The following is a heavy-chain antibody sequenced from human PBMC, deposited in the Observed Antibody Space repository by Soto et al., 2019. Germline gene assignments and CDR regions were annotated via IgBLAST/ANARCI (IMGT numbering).Heavy chain of an antibody. CDR3: ARIDSSGWSYYFDY. CDR1: GYTLTEFS. D-gene: IGHD6-19*01. CDR2: IDAEDGET. J-gene: IGHJ4*02. V-gene: IGHV1-24*01. Sequence: ASVKVSCKVSGYTLTEFSMHWVRQAPGQRLEWMGCIDAEDGETIYSQKYQGRVTMTKDTSTNTAYMELISLRSEDTAVYYCARIDSSGWSYYFDYWGQGTLVTVS.